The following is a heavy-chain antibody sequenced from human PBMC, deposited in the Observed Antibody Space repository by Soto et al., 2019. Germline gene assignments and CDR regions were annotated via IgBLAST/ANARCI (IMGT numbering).Heavy chain of an antibody. CDR2: IIPVFGTT. CDR3: ARDRTDSGYYTNWLDP. J-gene: IGHJ5*02. V-gene: IGHV1-69*06. CDR1: GGTFGSDA. D-gene: IGHD3-22*01. Sequence: ASVKVSCKASGGTFGSDAITWVRQAPGQGLEWVGRIIPVFGTTNYAQNLQGRVTISADKSTLTSYMELHSLTSDDTALYYCARDRTDSGYYTNWLDPWGQGTQVTVSS.